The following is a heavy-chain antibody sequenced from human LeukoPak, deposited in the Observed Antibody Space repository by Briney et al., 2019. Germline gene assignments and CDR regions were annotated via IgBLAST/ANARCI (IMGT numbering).Heavy chain of an antibody. CDR1: GFTFSSYA. CDR2: ISGSGGST. D-gene: IGHD3-3*01. J-gene: IGHJ3*02. Sequence: PGGSLRLSCAASGFTFSSYAMSWVRQAPGKGLEWVSAISGSGGSTYYADSVKGRFTISRDNAKNSLYLQMNSLRAEDTAVYYCARDPSITIFGVEKRGIWGQGTMVTVSS. V-gene: IGHV3-23*01. CDR3: ARDPSITIFGVEKRGI.